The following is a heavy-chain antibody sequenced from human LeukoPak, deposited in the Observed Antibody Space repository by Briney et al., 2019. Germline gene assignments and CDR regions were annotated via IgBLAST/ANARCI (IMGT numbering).Heavy chain of an antibody. J-gene: IGHJ4*02. CDR3: ACRSGGPLLGY. V-gene: IGHV1-3*01. CDR2: INAGNGNT. CDR1: GYTFTSYA. Sequence: ASVKVSCKASGYTFTSYAMHWVRQAPGQRLEWMGWINAGNGNTKYSQKFQGRVTMTRDTSISTANMELSRLRSDDTAVYYCACRSGGPLLGYWGQGTLVTVSS.